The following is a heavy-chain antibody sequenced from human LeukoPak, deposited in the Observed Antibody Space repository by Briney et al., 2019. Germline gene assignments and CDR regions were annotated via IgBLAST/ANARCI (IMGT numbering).Heavy chain of an antibody. D-gene: IGHD6-19*01. CDR3: ASESTVAGNFDY. CDR2: IIPIFGTA. Sequence: SVKVSCKASGDTFSSYAISWVRQAPGQGLEWMGGIIPIFGTANYAQKFQGRVTITTDESTSTAYMELSSLRAEDTAVYYCASESTVAGNFDYWGQGTLVTVSS. V-gene: IGHV1-69*05. J-gene: IGHJ4*02. CDR1: GDTFSSYA.